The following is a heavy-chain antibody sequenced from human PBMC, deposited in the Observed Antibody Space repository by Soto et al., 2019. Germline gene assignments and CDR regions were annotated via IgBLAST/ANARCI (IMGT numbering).Heavy chain of an antibody. V-gene: IGHV4-34*01. J-gene: IGHJ4*02. Sequence: SETLSLTCAVYSGSFSGYYCIWILPPPGKGLEWIGEINHSGSTNYNPSLKSRVTISVDTSENQFSLKLSSVTAADTAVYYCSRAPGGPYYFDYWGQGTLVTSPQ. D-gene: IGHD3-16*01. CDR2: INHSGST. CDR1: SGSFSGYY. CDR3: SRAPGGPYYFDY.